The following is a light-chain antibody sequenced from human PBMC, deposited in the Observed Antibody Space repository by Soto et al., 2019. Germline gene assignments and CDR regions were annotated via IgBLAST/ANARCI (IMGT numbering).Light chain of an antibody. CDR2: DAS. J-gene: IGKJ5*01. V-gene: IGKV1-33*01. CDR3: QQYENLPT. CDR1: NNINNY. Sequence: IQMRQSPSPLSASXGDRVTISCQESNNINNYLTSYHQNPGRAXKPLISDASNLKAGVTSRFRGSGYGKDFNFTISRLQPEDIATYDCQQYENLPTFGQGTRLEIK.